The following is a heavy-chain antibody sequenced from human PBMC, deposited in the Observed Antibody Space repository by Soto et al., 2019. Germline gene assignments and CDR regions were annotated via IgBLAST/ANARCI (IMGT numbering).Heavy chain of an antibody. J-gene: IGHJ5*01. V-gene: IGHV5-51*01. CDR2: INPGNSET. Sequence: VESLKISCQASGYSFINYWIGWVRQLPGKGLEWMAIINPGNSETRYSPSFQGQVTVSADKSISTVYLQWSSLKASDTAMYYCARPHLNKVDSWGQGTLVTVSS. CDR1: GYSFINYW. CDR3: ARPHLNKVDS.